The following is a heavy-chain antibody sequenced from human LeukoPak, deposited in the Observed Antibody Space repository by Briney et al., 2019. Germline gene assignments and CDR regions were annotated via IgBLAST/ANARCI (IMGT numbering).Heavy chain of an antibody. Sequence: GGSLRLSCAASGFTFSSYGMHWVRQAPGKGLKGVAFIRYDGSNKYYADPVKGRFTISRDNSKNTLYLQMNSLRAEDTAVYYCAKDEVGSGWFFDYWGQGTLVTVSS. D-gene: IGHD6-19*01. CDR2: IRYDGSNK. CDR1: GFTFSSYG. CDR3: AKDEVGSGWFFDY. J-gene: IGHJ4*02. V-gene: IGHV3-30*02.